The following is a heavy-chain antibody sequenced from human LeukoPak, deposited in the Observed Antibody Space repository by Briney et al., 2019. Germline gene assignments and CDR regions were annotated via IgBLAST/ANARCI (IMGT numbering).Heavy chain of an antibody. CDR2: IYSGGST. CDR1: GFTVSSNY. CDR3: ARGHDSSGYYYDWFDP. V-gene: IGHV3-53*01. D-gene: IGHD3-22*01. J-gene: IGHJ5*02. Sequence: GGSLGLSCAASGFTVSSNYMSWVRQAPGKGLEWVSVIYSGGSTYYADSVKGRFTISRDNSKNTLYLQMNSLRAEDTAVYYCARGHDSSGYYYDWFDPWGQGTLVTVSS.